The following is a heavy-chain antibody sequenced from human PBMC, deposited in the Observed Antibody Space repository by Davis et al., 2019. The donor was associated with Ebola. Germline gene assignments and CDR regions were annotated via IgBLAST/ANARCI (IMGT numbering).Heavy chain of an antibody. J-gene: IGHJ5*02. CDR3: ARDLGRGWFDP. CDR1: GGSISSYY. D-gene: IGHD3-10*01. V-gene: IGHV4-59*01. CDR2: IYYSGST. Sequence: MPGGSLRLSCTVSGGSISSYYWSWIRQPPGKGLEWIGYIYYSGSTNYNPSLKSRVTISVDTSKNQFSLKLSSVTAADTAVYYCARDLGRGWFDPWGQGTLVTVSS.